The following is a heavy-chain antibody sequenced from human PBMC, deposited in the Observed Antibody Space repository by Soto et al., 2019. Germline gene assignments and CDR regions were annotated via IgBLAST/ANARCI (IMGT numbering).Heavy chain of an antibody. Sequence: PSETLSLTCAVSGGSISSSNWWSWVRQPPGKGLEWIGEIYHSGSTNYNPSLKSRVTISRDNAKNTLYLQMNSLRAEDTAVYYCVRDDIGLGIDYWGLGTLVTVSS. D-gene: IGHD1-26*01. CDR2: IYHSGST. CDR1: GGSISSSNW. V-gene: IGHV4-4*02. J-gene: IGHJ4*02. CDR3: VRDDIGLGIDY.